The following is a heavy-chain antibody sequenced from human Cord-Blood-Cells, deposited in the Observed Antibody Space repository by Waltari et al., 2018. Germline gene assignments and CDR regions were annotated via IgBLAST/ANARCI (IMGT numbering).Heavy chain of an antibody. CDR1: GYSISSGYY. D-gene: IGHD1-20*01. J-gene: IGHJ4*02. Sequence: QVQLQESGPGLVKPSETLSLTCAVSGYSISSGYYWGWIRQPPGKGLEWIGSIYHRGSTYYNPSLKSRVTISVDTSKNQFSLKLSSVTAADTAVYYCARVVYGITGIFDYWGQGTLVTVSS. CDR2: IYHRGST. V-gene: IGHV4-38-2*01. CDR3: ARVVYGITGIFDY.